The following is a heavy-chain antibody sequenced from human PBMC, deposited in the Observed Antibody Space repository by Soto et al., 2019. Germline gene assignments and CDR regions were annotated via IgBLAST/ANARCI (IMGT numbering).Heavy chain of an antibody. Sequence: QVQLVESGGGVVQPGRSLRLSCAASGFTFSSYGMHWVRQAPGKGLEWVAVISYDGSNKYYADSVKGRFTISSDNSKNTLYLQMNSLRAEDTAVYYCAKDRDSSGWYYFDYWGQGTLVTVSS. CDR3: AKDRDSSGWYYFDY. J-gene: IGHJ4*02. V-gene: IGHV3-30*18. CDR2: ISYDGSNK. CDR1: GFTFSSYG. D-gene: IGHD6-19*01.